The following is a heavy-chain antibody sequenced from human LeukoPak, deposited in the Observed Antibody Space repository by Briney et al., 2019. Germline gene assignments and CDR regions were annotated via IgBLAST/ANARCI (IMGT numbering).Heavy chain of an antibody. V-gene: IGHV4-39*01. CDR1: GGSISSSPYY. Sequence: SETLSLTCTVSGGSISSSPYYWGWIRQPPGKGLEWIGSIYYRGSTYSNPSLNCRVTISLDTSKNQFSLRLRSVTAADTALYYCARHYLSDGILSTFDPWGQGTLVTVSS. D-gene: IGHD2-2*01. CDR3: ARHYLSDGILSTFDP. J-gene: IGHJ5*02. CDR2: IYYRGST.